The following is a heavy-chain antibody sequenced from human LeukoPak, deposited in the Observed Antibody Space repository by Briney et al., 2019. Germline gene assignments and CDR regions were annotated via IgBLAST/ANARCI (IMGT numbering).Heavy chain of an antibody. J-gene: IGHJ5*02. CDR2: MRSKTYGATA. V-gene: IGHV3-49*04. CDR3: SVGYHH. CDR1: GFTFRDYG. Sequence: GRSLRLSCTASGFTFRDYGVNWVRQARGEGLAGLCFMRSKTYGATAEYAASLRGRFTISRDDSTSIAYLQMSSLRMEDTAVYYCSVGYHHWGQGTLVTVSS. D-gene: IGHD3-16*02.